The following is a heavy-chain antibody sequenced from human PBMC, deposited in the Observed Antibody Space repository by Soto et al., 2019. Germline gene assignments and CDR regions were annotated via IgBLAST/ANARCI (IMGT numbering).Heavy chain of an antibody. V-gene: IGHV4-39*07. CDR2: IYYSGST. CDR1: GDSITTSSYS. D-gene: IGHD6-6*01. CDR3: AGSIAATYYYGMDV. Sequence: SETLSLTCTVSGDSITTSSYSWGWIRQPPGKGLEWIGTIYYSGSTYYNPSLKSRVTISVDTSKNQFSLKLSSVTAADTAVYYCAGSIAATYYYGMDVWGQGTTVTVSS. J-gene: IGHJ6*02.